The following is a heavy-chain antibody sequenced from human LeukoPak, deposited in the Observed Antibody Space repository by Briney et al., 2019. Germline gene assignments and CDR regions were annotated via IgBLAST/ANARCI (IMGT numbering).Heavy chain of an antibody. Sequence: GGSLRLSCAASGFTFSRHWMSWVRQAPGKGLEWVANIKQDGSEKYYVDPVKGRFTISRDNAKNSLYLQMNSLRAEDTAVYYCARAVTYYYDSSGYYYNNYWGQGTLVTVSS. D-gene: IGHD3-22*01. J-gene: IGHJ4*02. CDR1: GFTFSRHW. V-gene: IGHV3-7*01. CDR2: IKQDGSEK. CDR3: ARAVTYYYDSSGYYYNNY.